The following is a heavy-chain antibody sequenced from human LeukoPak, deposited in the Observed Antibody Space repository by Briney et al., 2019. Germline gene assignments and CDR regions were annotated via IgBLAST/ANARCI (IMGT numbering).Heavy chain of an antibody. CDR2: IIPNSGGT. J-gene: IGHJ4*02. V-gene: IGHV1-2*02. CDR3: ARDNRELDFDY. CDR1: GYTFTGYY. Sequence: ASVKVSCKASGYTFTGYYIHWVRQARGQGLEWMGWIIPNSGGTNYAQNFQGRVTMTRDTSIGTAYMELSRLRSDDTAVYYCARDNRELDFDYWGQGTLVTVSS. D-gene: IGHD1-7*01.